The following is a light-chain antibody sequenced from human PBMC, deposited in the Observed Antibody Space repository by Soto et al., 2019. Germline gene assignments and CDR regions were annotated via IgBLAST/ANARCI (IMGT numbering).Light chain of an antibody. V-gene: IGKV3-20*01. Sequence: EIVLTQSPGTLSLSPGERATLSCRASQTISSGFLAWYQQKVGQAPRLLIYDASNRATGVPDRFSGSGSGTDFALTISRLEPEDFAVYYCQQYGSSPLTFGGGTKVDIK. J-gene: IGKJ4*01. CDR3: QQYGSSPLT. CDR1: QTISSGF. CDR2: DAS.